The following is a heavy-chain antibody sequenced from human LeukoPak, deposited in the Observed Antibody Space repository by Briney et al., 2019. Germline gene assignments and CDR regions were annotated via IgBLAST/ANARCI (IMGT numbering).Heavy chain of an antibody. CDR3: GRDWKLDY. CDR2: IGDNGGDT. J-gene: IGHJ4*02. D-gene: IGHD1-1*01. CDR1: GFTFNNFA. Sequence: GGSLRLSCAASGFTFNNFAMSWVRQAPGKGLEWVSAIGDNGGDTKYAASVKGRFTIYRDNSRNTLYLQMNRLRVEDTAMYYCGRDWKLDYWGQGTLVTVSS. V-gene: IGHV3-23*01.